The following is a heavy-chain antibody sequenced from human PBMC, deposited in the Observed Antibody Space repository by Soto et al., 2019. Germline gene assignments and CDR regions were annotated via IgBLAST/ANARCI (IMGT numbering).Heavy chain of an antibody. D-gene: IGHD5-18*01. V-gene: IGHV1-18*01. J-gene: IGHJ4*02. CDR3: AREDIQPWPRYFDY. Sequence: GSVKSSSKASGYTFTSYGVSLVRKAPGQGLEWMGWISAYNGNTNYAQKLQGRVTMTTDTSTSTAYMELRRLRSDDTAVYYCAREDIQPWPRYFDYWGQGTIVPVSS. CDR2: ISAYNGNT. CDR1: GYTFTSYG.